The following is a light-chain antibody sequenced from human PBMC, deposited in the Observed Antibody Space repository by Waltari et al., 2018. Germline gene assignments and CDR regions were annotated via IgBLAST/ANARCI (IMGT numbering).Light chain of an antibody. CDR2: DAS. J-gene: IGKJ1*01. Sequence: DIQMTQSPSMLSASVGDRVTITCRARQTISGWFALYQLKPGLAPKLLIYDASNLGGGVPSRFSGSGFGTNFTLTISSLQPDDFATYYCQQYSSFSTFGLGTKV. CDR1: QTISGW. CDR3: QQYSSFST. V-gene: IGKV1-5*01.